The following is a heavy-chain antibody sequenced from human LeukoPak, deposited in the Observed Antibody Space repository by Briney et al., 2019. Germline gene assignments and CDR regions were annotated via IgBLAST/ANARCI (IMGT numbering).Heavy chain of an antibody. Sequence: GGSLRLSCAASGFTVSGNYMSWVRQAPGKGLEWVANIKQDGTEVHYVDSVKGRFTISRDNAKDSLYLQMNSLRAEDTAVYYCARASVLPYWGQGTLVTVSS. V-gene: IGHV3-7*01. CDR2: IKQDGTEV. CDR3: ARASVLPY. D-gene: IGHD3-10*01. CDR1: GFTVSGNY. J-gene: IGHJ4*02.